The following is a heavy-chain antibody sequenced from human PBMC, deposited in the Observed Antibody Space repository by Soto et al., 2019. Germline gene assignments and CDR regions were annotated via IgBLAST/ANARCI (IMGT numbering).Heavy chain of an antibody. D-gene: IGHD6-13*01. CDR3: ARGVAPRDRIAAAGTVFDY. J-gene: IGHJ4*02. CDR1: GGSISSSNC. CDR2: IYHSGST. V-gene: IGHV4-4*02. Sequence: QVQLQESGPGLVKPSGTLPLTCAVSGGSISSSNCWGWVRRPPGKGLEGIGEIYHSGSTNYNPSLKSRVTRSVDKSKNQFSLKLSSVTAADTAVYYCARGVAPRDRIAAAGTVFDYWGQGTLVTVSS.